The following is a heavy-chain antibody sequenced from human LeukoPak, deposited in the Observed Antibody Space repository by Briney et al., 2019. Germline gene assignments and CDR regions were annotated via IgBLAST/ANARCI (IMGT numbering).Heavy chain of an antibody. Sequence: PGGSLRLSCAASGFTFSTYAMSWVRQAPGKGLEWVSAINGRGDTTYYADSVKGRFTISRDTSKSTVFLQMNSLRTEDTAVYYCAKDRVSPGFNLLDPWGQGTLVTVSS. J-gene: IGHJ5*02. D-gene: IGHD2/OR15-2a*01. CDR1: GFTFSTYA. CDR2: INGRGDTT. V-gene: IGHV3-23*01. CDR3: AKDRVSPGFNLLDP.